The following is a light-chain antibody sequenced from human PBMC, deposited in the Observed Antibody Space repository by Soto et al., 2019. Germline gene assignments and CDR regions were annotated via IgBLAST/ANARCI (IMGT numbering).Light chain of an antibody. V-gene: IGLV2-14*01. CDR2: DVS. CDR3: SSYTSSSTLV. J-gene: IGLJ2*01. CDR1: SSDVGSYNY. Sequence: SALTQPASVSGSPGQSITISCTGTSSDVGSYNYVSWYQQHPGKAPKLMIYDVSNRPSGVSNRFSGSKSGNTASLTISGLQAEDEADYYCSSYTSSSTLVFGGGTKLTV.